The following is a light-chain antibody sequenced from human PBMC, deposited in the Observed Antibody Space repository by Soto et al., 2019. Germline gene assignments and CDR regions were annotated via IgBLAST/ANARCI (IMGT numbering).Light chain of an antibody. CDR1: QSVSSY. V-gene: IGKV3-11*01. J-gene: IGKJ5*01. Sequence: EIVLTQSQDTLSLSPGERATLSCRASQSVSSYLAWYQQKPGQAPRLLIYDASNRATGIPARFSGSGSGTDFTLTISSLEPEDFAVYYCQQRSNWLITFGQGTRLE. CDR3: QQRSNWLIT. CDR2: DAS.